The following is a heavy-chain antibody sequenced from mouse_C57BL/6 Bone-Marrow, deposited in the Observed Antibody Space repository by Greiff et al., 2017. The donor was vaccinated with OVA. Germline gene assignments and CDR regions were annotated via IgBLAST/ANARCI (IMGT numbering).Heavy chain of an antibody. CDR3: ARYSNLLNFDY. CDR2: ISDGGSYT. Sequence: EVKLMESGGGLVKPGGSLKLSCAASGFTFSSYAMSWVRQTPEKRLEWVATISDGGSYTYYPDNVKGRFTISRDNAKNNLYLQMSHLKSEDTAMYYCARYSNLLNFDYWGQGTTLTVSS. V-gene: IGHV5-4*03. D-gene: IGHD2-5*01. J-gene: IGHJ2*01. CDR1: GFTFSSYA.